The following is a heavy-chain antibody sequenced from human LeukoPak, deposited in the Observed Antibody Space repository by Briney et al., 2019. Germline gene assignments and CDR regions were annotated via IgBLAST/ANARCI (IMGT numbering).Heavy chain of an antibody. CDR1: GGTXSSYA. J-gene: IGHJ1*01. CDR2: IISILGIA. D-gene: IGHD3-22*01. V-gene: IGHV1-69*04. Sequence: GSSAKLSCKTSGGTXSSYAISWVRQAPGQGLEWMGRIISILGIANYAQKFQGRVTITADKSTSTAYMELSSLRSEDTAVYYCARGRGYYEAEYFQHWGQGTLVTVSS. CDR3: ARGRGYYEAEYFQH.